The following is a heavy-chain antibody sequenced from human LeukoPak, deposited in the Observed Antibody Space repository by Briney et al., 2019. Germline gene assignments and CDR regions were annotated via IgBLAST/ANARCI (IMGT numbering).Heavy chain of an antibody. CDR3: ARVSEFWSGYYYYYYYMDV. CDR2: ISAYNGNT. Sequence: VASVKVSCKASGYTFTSYGISWVRQAPGQGLEWMGWISAYNGNTNYAQKLQGRVTMTTDTSTSTAYMELRSLRSDDTAVYYCARVSEFWSGYYYYYYYMDVWGKGTTVTVSS. J-gene: IGHJ6*03. D-gene: IGHD3-3*01. CDR1: GYTFTSYG. V-gene: IGHV1-18*01.